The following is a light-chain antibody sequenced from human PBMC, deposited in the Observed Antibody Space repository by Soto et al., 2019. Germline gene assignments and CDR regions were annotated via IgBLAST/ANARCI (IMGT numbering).Light chain of an antibody. CDR1: QSVSSSY. CDR2: GAS. Sequence: EIVLTQSPGTLSLSPGERATLSCRASQSVSSSYLAWYQQKPDQAPRLLIYGASSRATGIPDRFSGSGSGTDFTLTISRLEPEDFAVYYCQQYGSSPVTFSPGTKVDIK. V-gene: IGKV3-20*01. CDR3: QQYGSSPVT. J-gene: IGKJ3*01.